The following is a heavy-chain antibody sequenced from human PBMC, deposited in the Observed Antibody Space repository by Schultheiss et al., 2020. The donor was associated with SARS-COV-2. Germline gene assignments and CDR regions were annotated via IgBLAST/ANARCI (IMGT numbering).Heavy chain of an antibody. CDR3: ADDFGEPIGG. CDR1: GFAFSSYA. D-gene: IGHD3-10*01. V-gene: IGHV3-47*01. CDR2: IGTGGDT. J-gene: IGHJ4*02. Sequence: GESLKISCAASGFAFSSYALHWVRRAPGKGLEWVSAIGTGGDTYYADSVKGRFTISRDNAKNSLYLQMNSLRAEDTAVYYCADDFGEPIGGWGQGTLVTVSS.